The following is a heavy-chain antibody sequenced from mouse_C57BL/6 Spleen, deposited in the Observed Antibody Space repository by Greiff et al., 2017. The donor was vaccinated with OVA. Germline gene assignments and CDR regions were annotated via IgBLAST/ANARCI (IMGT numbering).Heavy chain of an antibody. CDR3: ARYSTMIFDY. CDR2: IHPNSGST. J-gene: IGHJ2*01. Sequence: QVQLQQPGAELVKPGASVKLSCKASGYTFTSYWMHWVKQRPGQGLEWIGMIHPNSGSTNYNEKFKSKATLTVDKVSSTAYMQLSSLTSEDSAVYYCARYSTMIFDYWGQGTTLTVSS. CDR1: GYTFTSYW. V-gene: IGHV1-64*01. D-gene: IGHD2-4*01.